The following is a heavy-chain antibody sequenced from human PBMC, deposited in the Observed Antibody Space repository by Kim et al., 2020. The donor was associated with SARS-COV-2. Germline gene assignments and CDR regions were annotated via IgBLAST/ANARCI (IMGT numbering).Heavy chain of an antibody. D-gene: IGHD5-18*01. CDR1: GGTFSSYA. J-gene: IGHJ6*02. V-gene: IGHV1-69*13. Sequence: SVKVSCKASGGTFSSYAISWVRQAPGQGLEWMGGIIPIFGTANYAQKFQGRVTITADESTSTAYMELSSLRSEDTAVYYCARGGYSYGADYYYHYGMDVWGQGTTVTVSS. CDR2: IIPIFGTA. CDR3: ARGGYSYGADYYYHYGMDV.